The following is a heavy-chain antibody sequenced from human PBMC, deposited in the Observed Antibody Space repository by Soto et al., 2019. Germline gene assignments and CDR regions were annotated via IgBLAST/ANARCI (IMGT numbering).Heavy chain of an antibody. CDR3: TRETIAGTTGLHS. V-gene: IGHV3-23*01. CDR1: GFNVGAFA. J-gene: IGHJ4*02. CDR2: ISVSDVFI. Sequence: GGSLRLSCAASGFNVGAFAVNWVRQAPGKGLEWVAGISVSDVFIYYSDSVRGRFYISRDASENILYLQMNSLRVDDTALYYCTRETIAGTTGLHSWGPGTLVTVST. D-gene: IGHD1-1*01.